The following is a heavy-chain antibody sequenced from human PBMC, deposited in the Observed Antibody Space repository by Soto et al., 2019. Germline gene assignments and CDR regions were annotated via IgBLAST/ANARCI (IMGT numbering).Heavy chain of an antibody. J-gene: IGHJ4*02. D-gene: IGHD5-12*01. CDR1: GFTFNIYT. CDR3: AKGGTYHIGDFDS. V-gene: IGHV3-23*01. CDR2: IGARGSDT. Sequence: EIQLLESGGGLVQPGGSLRLSCAASGFTFNIYTMSWVRQAPGKGLEWVSGIGARGSDTYFPDSVKGRFTISRDNSMDTLYLQMNSLRADDTAVYFCAKGGTYHIGDFDSWGQGTLVTVSS.